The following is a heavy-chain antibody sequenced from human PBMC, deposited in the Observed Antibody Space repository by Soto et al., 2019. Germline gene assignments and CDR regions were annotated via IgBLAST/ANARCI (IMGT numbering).Heavy chain of an antibody. CDR1: GGSLSPHY. J-gene: IGHJ4*02. V-gene: IGHV4-59*11. CDR3: ARCHGLDIDAYY. D-gene: IGHD3-10*01. Sequence: PSETLSLTCTVSGGSLSPHYWSWIRQPPGKGLEWIGYIYYSGTTKSNPSLESRITMSVDTSRNQFSLKLRSVTAADTAVYFCARCHGLDIDAYYWGQGILVTVS. CDR2: IYYSGTT.